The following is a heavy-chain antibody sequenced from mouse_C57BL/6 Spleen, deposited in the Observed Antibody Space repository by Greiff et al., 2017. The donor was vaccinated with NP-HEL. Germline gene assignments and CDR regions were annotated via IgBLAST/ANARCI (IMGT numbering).Heavy chain of an antibody. J-gene: IGHJ3*01. Sequence: VQLQQSGAELVRPGASVKLSCTASGFNIKDYYMHWVKQRPEQGLEWIGWIDPENGDTEYASKFQGKATITADTSSNTAYLQLSSLTSEDTAVYYCTTQTAQATFAYWGQGTLVTVSA. CDR3: TTQTAQATFAY. CDR2: IDPENGDT. CDR1: GFNIKDYY. D-gene: IGHD3-2*02. V-gene: IGHV14-4*01.